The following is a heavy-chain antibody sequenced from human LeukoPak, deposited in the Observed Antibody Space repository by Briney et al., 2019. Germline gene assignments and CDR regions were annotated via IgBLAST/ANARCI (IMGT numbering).Heavy chain of an antibody. CDR2: IIAIFGTA. D-gene: IGHD5-18*01. J-gene: IGHJ4*02. CDR1: GGTFSSYA. CDR3: AGGHSCGYVVY. Sequence: ASVKVSCKASGGTFSSYAISWVRQAPGQGLEWMGGIIAIFGTANYAQKFQGRVTITADESTSTAYMELSSLRSEDTAVYYFAGGHSCGYVVYWGQGTLVTVSS. V-gene: IGHV1-69*13.